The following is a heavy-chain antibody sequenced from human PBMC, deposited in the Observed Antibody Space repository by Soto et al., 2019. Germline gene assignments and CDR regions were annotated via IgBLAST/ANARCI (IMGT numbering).Heavy chain of an antibody. J-gene: IGHJ5*02. V-gene: IGHV1-3*01. CDR3: ARSIVVVPAAMSWFDP. D-gene: IGHD2-2*01. CDR2: INSVNGNT. CDR1: GYTFTNYA. Sequence: QVQLVQSGAEVKKPGASVKVSCKASGYTFTNYAIQWVRQAPGQGLEWMGWINSVNGNTKYSQRFQYRVTITRDPSATTAYMELSSLRSEDTSLYFCARSIVVVPAAMSWFDPWGQGTLVTVSS.